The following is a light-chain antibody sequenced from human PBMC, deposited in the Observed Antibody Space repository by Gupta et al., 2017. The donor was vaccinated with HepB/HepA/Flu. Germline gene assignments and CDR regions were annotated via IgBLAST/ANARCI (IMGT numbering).Light chain of an antibody. CDR2: DIS. CDR3: QQEADWPPT. V-gene: IGKV3-15*01. J-gene: IGKJ1*01. CDR1: QSVSSN. Sequence: EIVTTQSPATLSVSPGDRATLSCRASQSVSSNLAWYQQKPGQAPRLLIYDISTRAAGIPARFSGSGSGTEFTLRISSLQSEDFAVYYCQQEADWPPTFGQGTKVEVK.